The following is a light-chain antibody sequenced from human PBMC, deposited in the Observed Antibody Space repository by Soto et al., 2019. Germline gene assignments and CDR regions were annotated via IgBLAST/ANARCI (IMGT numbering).Light chain of an antibody. CDR3: QQSDDWWT. J-gene: IGKJ1*01. Sequence: EIVMTQSPATLSVSPGERATLSCRASESVDSNLVWYQQKPGQAPRLLIYGASTRATGIPARFSGSGSGTEFTLTISSLQSEDFAVYYCQQSDDWWTFGQGTKVEIK. V-gene: IGKV3-15*01. CDR1: ESVDSN. CDR2: GAS.